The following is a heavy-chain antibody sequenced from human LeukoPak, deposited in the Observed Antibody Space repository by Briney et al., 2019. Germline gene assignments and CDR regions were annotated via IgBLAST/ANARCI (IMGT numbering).Heavy chain of an antibody. CDR3: ARGVSSGGSYYFDY. J-gene: IGHJ4*02. V-gene: IGHV4-30-2*01. CDR1: GGSISSDGYS. Sequence: SETLSLTCVVSGGSISSDGYSWSWIRQPPGKGLEWIAYIYHSGNTYYNPSLKSRVTMSVDRSKNQFSLKMSSVTAADTAVYYCARGVSSGGSYYFDYWGQGTLVTVSS. CDR2: IYHSGNT. D-gene: IGHD1-26*01.